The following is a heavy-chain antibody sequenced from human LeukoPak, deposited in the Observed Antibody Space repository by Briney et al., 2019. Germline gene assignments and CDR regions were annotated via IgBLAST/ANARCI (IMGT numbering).Heavy chain of an antibody. CDR1: GFTFSSYG. D-gene: IGHD2-15*01. J-gene: IGHJ6*02. CDR2: IWYDGSNK. CDR3: ARDGAYCSGGSCYAILSSYYYYGMDV. Sequence: GGSLRLSCAASGFTFSSYGMHWVRQAPGKGLEWVAVIWYDGSNKYYADSVKGRFTISRDNSKNTLYLQMNSLRAEDTAVYYCARDGAYCSGGSCYAILSSYYYYGMDVWGQGTTVTVSS. V-gene: IGHV3-33*01.